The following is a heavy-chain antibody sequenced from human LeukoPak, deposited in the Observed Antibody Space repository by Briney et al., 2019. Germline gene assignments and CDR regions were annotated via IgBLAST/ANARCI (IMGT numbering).Heavy chain of an antibody. Sequence: SETPSLTCAVYGGSFSGYYWSWIRQPPGKGLEWIGEINHSGSTNYNPSLKSRVTISVDTSKNQFSLKLSSVTAADTAVYYCARVTGYCSGGSCYHRFDYWGQGTLVTVSS. J-gene: IGHJ4*02. CDR2: INHSGST. CDR1: GGSFSGYY. V-gene: IGHV4-34*01. CDR3: ARVTGYCSGGSCYHRFDY. D-gene: IGHD2-15*01.